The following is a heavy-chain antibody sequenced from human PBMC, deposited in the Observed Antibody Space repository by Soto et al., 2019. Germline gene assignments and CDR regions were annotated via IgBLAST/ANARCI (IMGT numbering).Heavy chain of an antibody. D-gene: IGHD5-18*01. CDR1: GFTFSSYA. CDR3: ARARDTAIGRIDY. Sequence: GGSLRLSCAASGFTFSSYALSCVRQAPGKGLEWFSAISGSGGSTYYADSVKGRFTISRDNSKNTLYLQMNSVRAEDTAVYYCARARDTAIGRIDYWGQGTLVTVSS. V-gene: IGHV3-23*01. CDR2: ISGSGGST. J-gene: IGHJ4*02.